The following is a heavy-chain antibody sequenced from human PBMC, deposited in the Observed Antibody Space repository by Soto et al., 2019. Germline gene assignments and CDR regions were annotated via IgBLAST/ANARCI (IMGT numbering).Heavy chain of an antibody. Sequence: QLQLQESGPGLVKPSETLSLTCTVSGGSISSSSYYWGWIRQPPGKGLEWIGSIYYSGSTYYNPSLKSRVTISVDTSKNQFSLKLSSVTAADTAVYYCARHASYVVVVPAAIDYWGQGTLVTVSS. CDR2: IYYSGST. J-gene: IGHJ4*02. CDR3: ARHASYVVVVPAAIDY. CDR1: GGSISSSSYY. V-gene: IGHV4-39*01. D-gene: IGHD2-2*01.